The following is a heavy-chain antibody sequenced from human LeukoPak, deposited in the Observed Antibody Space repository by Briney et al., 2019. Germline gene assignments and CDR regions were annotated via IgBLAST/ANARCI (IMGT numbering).Heavy chain of an antibody. CDR3: ARGDSGSWRGASDY. Sequence: PGGSLGLSCAASGFTFDDYGMSWVRQAPGKGLEWVSGINWNGGSTGYADSVKGRFTISRDNAKNSLYLQMNSLRAEDTALYYCARGDSGSWRGASDYWGQGTLVTVSS. D-gene: IGHD1-26*01. V-gene: IGHV3-20*04. J-gene: IGHJ4*02. CDR2: INWNGGST. CDR1: GFTFDDYG.